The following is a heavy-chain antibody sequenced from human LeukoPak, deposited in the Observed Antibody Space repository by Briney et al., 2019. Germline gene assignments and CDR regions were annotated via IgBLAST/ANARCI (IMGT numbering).Heavy chain of an antibody. CDR2: ITSSSAYI. D-gene: IGHD3-10*01. J-gene: IGHJ4*02. CDR1: GFTFNNYR. Sequence: GGSLRLSCAASGFTFNNYRMNWVRQAPGKGLEWVSSITSSSAYIHYADSVRGRFTISRDNAKNSLYLQMNSLRAEDTAVYYCARGGSGSYLFDYWGQGTLVTVSS. CDR3: ARGGSGSYLFDY. V-gene: IGHV3-21*01.